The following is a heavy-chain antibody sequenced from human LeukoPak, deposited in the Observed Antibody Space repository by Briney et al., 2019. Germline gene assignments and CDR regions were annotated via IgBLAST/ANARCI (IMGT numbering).Heavy chain of an antibody. CDR2: ISAYNGNT. V-gene: IGHV1-18*01. CDR3: ARDYAIFGVVIGYFQH. Sequence: GASVKVSCKASGYTFTSYGISWVRQAPGQGLEWMGWISAYNGNTNYAQKLQGRVTMTTDTSTSTAYMELRSLRSDDTAVYYCARDYAIFGVVIGYFQHWGQGTLVTVSS. CDR1: GYTFTSYG. J-gene: IGHJ1*01. D-gene: IGHD3-3*01.